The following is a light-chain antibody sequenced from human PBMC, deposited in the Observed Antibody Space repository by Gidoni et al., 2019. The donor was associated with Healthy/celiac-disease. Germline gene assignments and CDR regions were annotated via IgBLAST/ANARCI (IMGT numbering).Light chain of an antibody. CDR3: KQLSSSPLT. Sequence: IQLTHSPSFLSASVGDRVTITCRASQGISSYLAWYQQKPGTAPKLLIYAASTLQGGVPTRFSGSGSGTEFTLTISSLQTEDFENYSCKQLSSSPLTYGPGSKVDIK. V-gene: IGKV1-9*01. J-gene: IGKJ3*01. CDR1: QGISSY. CDR2: AAS.